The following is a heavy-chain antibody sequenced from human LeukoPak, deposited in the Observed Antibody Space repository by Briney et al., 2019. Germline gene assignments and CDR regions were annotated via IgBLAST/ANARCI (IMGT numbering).Heavy chain of an antibody. D-gene: IGHD2-15*01. V-gene: IGHV3-23*01. CDR2: IIGSGGST. CDR1: GFTFSSYA. J-gene: IGHJ5*02. Sequence: GGSLRLSCEASGFTFSSYAMTWVRQAPGKGLEWVSTIIGSGGSTDYADSVKGRFTISRDNSKDTLFLQMDSLRVEDTAVYYCATFCSGGDCYSFAPWGQGTLVTVSS. CDR3: ATFCSGGDCYSFAP.